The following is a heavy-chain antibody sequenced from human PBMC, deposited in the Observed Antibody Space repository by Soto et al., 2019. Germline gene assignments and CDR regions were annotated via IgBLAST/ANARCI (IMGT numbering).Heavy chain of an antibody. V-gene: IGHV1-69*17. CDR2: IIPLFGIP. CDR1: GLTYSSHV. CDR3: ARGVVDTNVVFKWFDP. D-gene: IGHD2-15*01. Sequence: QVQLVQSGPEVKRPGSSVKVSCEASGLTYSSHVISWVRQAPGQGLEWMGGIIPLFGIPNYAQKFQGRLTITADKSTSTAYMELSSLRSGDTAVYYCARGVVDTNVVFKWFDPWGQGTLVTVSS. J-gene: IGHJ5*02.